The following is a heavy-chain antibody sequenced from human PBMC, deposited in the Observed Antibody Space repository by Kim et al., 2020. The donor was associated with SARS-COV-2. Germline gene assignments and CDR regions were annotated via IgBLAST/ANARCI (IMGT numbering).Heavy chain of an antibody. CDR1: GFTFSTYA. V-gene: IGHV3-23*01. D-gene: IGHD2-15*01. Sequence: GGSLRLSCAASGFTFSTYAMSWVRQAPGKGLEWVSAISGSGGITDYADSVKGRFTISRDNPKKTLYLQMNSLRDEDTAVYHCAKSEGASGAQRGLYWG. J-gene: IGHJ4*01. CDR2: ISGSGGIT. CDR3: AKSEGASGAQRGLY.